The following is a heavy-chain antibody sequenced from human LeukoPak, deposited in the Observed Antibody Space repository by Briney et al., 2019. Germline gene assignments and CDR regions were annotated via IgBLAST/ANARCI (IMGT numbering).Heavy chain of an antibody. J-gene: IGHJ6*03. V-gene: IGHV1-18*01. CDR1: GYTFINYG. D-gene: IGHD3-9*01. CDR2: ITPYNGNT. Sequence: GASVKVSCKASGYTFINYGINWVRQAPGQGLEWVGWITPYNGNTNYAQKLQGRVTMTTDTSTSTAYMELRSLRSDDTAVYYCARGPYYDILGTHSDYMDVWGKGTTVTISS. CDR3: ARGPYYDILGTHSDYMDV.